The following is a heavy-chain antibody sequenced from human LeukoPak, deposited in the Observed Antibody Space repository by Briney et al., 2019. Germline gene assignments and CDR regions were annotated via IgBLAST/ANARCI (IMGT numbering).Heavy chain of an antibody. CDR2: FDPSDCYT. D-gene: IGHD2-15*01. CDR3: ARVAHCY. J-gene: IGHJ4*02. V-gene: IGHV5-10-1*01. CDR1: GYICISYW. Sequence: GAPLQICGKGSGYICISYWIRGLRQLPEKGLKWMGMFDPSDCYTNYSPSFQGHVTISADKSISSAYLQWSSLKAWESAMYDCARVAHCYWGQGTLVTGSS.